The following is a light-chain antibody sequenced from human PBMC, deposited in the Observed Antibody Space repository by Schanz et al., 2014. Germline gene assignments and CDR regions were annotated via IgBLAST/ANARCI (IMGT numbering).Light chain of an antibody. CDR3: QQYGDSPLT. CDR1: QSVSSTY. Sequence: EVVLTQSPATLSLSPGERATLSCRASQSVSSTYLAWYQQKPGQAPRLLIFGASSRATGIPDRFSGSGSGTDFTLTISRLEPEDFAVYYCQQYGDSPLTFGQGTKLEIK. J-gene: IGKJ2*01. CDR2: GAS. V-gene: IGKV3-20*01.